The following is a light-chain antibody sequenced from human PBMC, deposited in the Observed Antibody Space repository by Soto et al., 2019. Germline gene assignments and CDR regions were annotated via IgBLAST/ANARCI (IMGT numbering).Light chain of an antibody. CDR2: KAS. CDR1: QSISSW. V-gene: IGKV1-5*03. J-gene: IGKJ1*01. CDR3: QQYNDNWT. Sequence: DIQMTPSPSTLSASVGDRVTITCRASQSISSWLAWYQQKPGTAPKLLIYKASTLQSGVPSRFSGSGSGTEFTLTISSLQPDDSATYYCQQYNDNWTFGQGTKVDIK.